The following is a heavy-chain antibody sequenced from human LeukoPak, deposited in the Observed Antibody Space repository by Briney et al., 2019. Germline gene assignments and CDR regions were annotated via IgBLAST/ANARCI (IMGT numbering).Heavy chain of an antibody. CDR1: GGSISSSSYY. CDR2: IYYSGST. Sequence: SETLSLTCTVSGGSISSSSYYWGWIRQPPGKGLEWIGSIYYSGSTYYNPSLKSRVTMSVDTSKNQFSLKLSSVTAADTAVYYCAREGYDSSAYYFWGQGTLVTASS. D-gene: IGHD3-22*01. V-gene: IGHV4-39*07. CDR3: AREGYDSSAYYF. J-gene: IGHJ4*02.